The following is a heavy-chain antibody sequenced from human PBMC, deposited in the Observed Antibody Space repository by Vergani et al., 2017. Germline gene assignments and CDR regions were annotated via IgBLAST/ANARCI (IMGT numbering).Heavy chain of an antibody. Sequence: QVQLVQSGAEVKKPGASVKVSCKASGYTFTGYYMHWVRQAPGQGLEWMGWINPNSGGTNYAQKFQGRVTMTRDTSISTAYMELGRLRSEDTAVYYCARLHYYGSGSYYGLGYYGMDVWGQGTTVTVSS. V-gene: IGHV1-2*02. CDR1: GYTFTGYY. CDR2: INPNSGGT. CDR3: ARLHYYGSGSYYGLGYYGMDV. D-gene: IGHD3-10*01. J-gene: IGHJ6*02.